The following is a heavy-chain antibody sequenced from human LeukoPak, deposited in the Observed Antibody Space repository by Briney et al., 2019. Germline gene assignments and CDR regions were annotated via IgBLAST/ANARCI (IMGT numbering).Heavy chain of an antibody. CDR1: GGSISSYY. Sequence: SKTLSLTCTVSGGSISSYYGSGIRQPPGKGREWIGYIDYSGSTNYNPSLKSRVTMSVATSKTQFSLNLSSVTAADTAIYYCARHGSSYSFDYWGQGTLVTVSS. CDR2: IDYSGST. D-gene: IGHD6-13*01. V-gene: IGHV4-59*08. CDR3: ARHGSSYSFDY. J-gene: IGHJ4*02.